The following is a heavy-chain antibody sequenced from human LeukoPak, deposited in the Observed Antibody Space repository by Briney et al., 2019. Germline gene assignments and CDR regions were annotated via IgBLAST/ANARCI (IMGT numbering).Heavy chain of an antibody. CDR1: GYTLTELS. J-gene: IGHJ4*02. D-gene: IGHD3-22*01. CDR3: ATRWGSSGYYRR. CDR2: FDPEDGET. V-gene: IGHV1-24*01. Sequence: ASVKVSCKVSGYTLTELSMHWVRQAPGKGLEWMGGFDPEDGETIYAQKFQGRVTMTEDTSIDTAYMELSSLRSEDTAVYYCATRWGSSGYYRRWGQGTLVTVSS.